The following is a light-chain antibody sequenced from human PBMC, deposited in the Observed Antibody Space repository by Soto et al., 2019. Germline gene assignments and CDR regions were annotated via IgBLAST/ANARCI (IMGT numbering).Light chain of an antibody. Sequence: QSALTQPASVSGSPGQSITISCTGTSSDVGGYNYVSWYQQHPGKAPKLMIYDVSSRPSGISNRFSGSKSDNTASLTISGLQAEDEADYYCNSYTSSSTLVVFGGGTTLTVL. V-gene: IGLV2-14*01. J-gene: IGLJ2*01. CDR2: DVS. CDR3: NSYTSSSTLVV. CDR1: SSDVGGYNY.